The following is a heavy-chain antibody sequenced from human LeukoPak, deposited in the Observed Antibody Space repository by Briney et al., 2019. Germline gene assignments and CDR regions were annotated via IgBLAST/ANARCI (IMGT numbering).Heavy chain of an antibody. CDR3: ARRRDKTMDY. CDR1: GGSISSSNFY. Sequence: PSETLSPTCTVSGGSISSSNFYWGWIRQPPGKGLEWIGSIYYTGSTYYNPSLKSRVTISVDTSKNQLSLKLSSVTAADTATYYCARRRDKTMDYWGQGTLVTVSS. J-gene: IGHJ4*02. V-gene: IGHV4-39*01. D-gene: IGHD1-14*01. CDR2: IYYTGST.